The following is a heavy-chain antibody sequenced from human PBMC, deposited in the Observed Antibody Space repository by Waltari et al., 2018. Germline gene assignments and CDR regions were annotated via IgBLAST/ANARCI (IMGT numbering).Heavy chain of an antibody. D-gene: IGHD6-13*01. CDR1: DGPISCGNFY. CDR3: ARSLHIFRAAAGMFDY. Sequence: QLQLQESGPGLVTRSETLSLTRPVPDGPISCGNFYGGWISQSPGKGLEWLGSIYYSGSTSYNPSLKSRVTISVDTPKHQFSLKLSSVTAADTAVYYCARSLHIFRAAAGMFDYWGQGSLVIVSS. V-gene: IGHV4-39*01. J-gene: IGHJ4*02. CDR2: IYYSGST.